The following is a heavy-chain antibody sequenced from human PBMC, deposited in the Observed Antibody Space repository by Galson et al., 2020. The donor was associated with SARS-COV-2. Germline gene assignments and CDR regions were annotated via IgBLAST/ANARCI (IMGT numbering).Heavy chain of an antibody. Sequence: SQTLSLTCTVSGGSISSGGYYWSWIRQHPGKGLEWIGYIYYSGSTYYNPSLKSRVTISVDTSKNQFSLKLSSVTAADTAMYYCARDMFSGTAGTLYYYYGMDVWGQGTTVTVSS. CDR1: GGSISSGGYY. J-gene: IGHJ6*02. D-gene: IGHD1-1*01. V-gene: IGHV4-31*03. CDR3: ARDMFSGTAGTLYYYYGMDV. CDR2: IYYSGST.